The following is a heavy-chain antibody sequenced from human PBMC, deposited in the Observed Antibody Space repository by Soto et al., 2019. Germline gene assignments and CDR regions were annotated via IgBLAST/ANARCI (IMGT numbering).Heavy chain of an antibody. CDR3: AEEGGTLGTSASYGFDY. D-gene: IGHD3-16*01. V-gene: IGHV3-30*18. Sequence: QVQLVESGGGVVQPGGSLRLSCAASGFGFSSYGIHWVRQAPGKGLEWVAVISNEGSIQYYADSVKGRFTISRDNSENTVFLQMNSLRGEATAVYYCAEEGGTLGTSASYGFDYWGQGSRVTVSS. CDR1: GFGFSSYG. J-gene: IGHJ4*02. CDR2: ISNEGSIQ.